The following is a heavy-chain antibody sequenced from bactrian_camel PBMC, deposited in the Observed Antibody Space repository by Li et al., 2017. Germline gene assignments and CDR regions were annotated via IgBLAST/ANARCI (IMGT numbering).Heavy chain of an antibody. V-gene: IGHV3S57*01. CDR2: INRDGST. Sequence: HVQLVESGGGSVQAGGSLRLSCAASEYTASRCSMGWYRQAPGKERVLVSRINRDGSTYYADSVKGRFTISRDNAKNTLFLQMDSLSPEDTAIYVRAANDGPDCTVLGMDSFFTHRGQGTQVTVS. CDR1: EYTASRCS. CDR3: AANDGPDCTVLGMDSFFTH. J-gene: IGHJ4*01. D-gene: IGHD6*01.